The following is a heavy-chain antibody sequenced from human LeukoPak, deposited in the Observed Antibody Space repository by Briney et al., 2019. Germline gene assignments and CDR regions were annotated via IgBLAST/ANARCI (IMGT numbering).Heavy chain of an antibody. J-gene: IGHJ6*03. CDR1: GGSISSGSYY. V-gene: IGHV4-61*02. D-gene: IGHD4-11*01. CDR3: ARITDYSDYYYYSMDV. Sequence: PSQTLSLTCTVSGGSISSGSYYWSWIRQPAGKGLEWIGRIYTSGSTNYNPSLKGRVTISVDTSKNQFSLKLSSVTAADTAVYYCARITDYSDYYYYSMDVWGKGTTVTVSS. CDR2: IYTSGST.